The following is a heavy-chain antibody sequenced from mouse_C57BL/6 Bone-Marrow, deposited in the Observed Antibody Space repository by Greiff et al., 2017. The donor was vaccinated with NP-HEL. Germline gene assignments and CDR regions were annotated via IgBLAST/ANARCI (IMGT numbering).Heavy chain of an antibody. CDR2: IDPSDSYT. CDR3: ARGGYYGSSPFAY. J-gene: IGHJ3*01. V-gene: IGHV1-69*01. Sequence: QVQLQQPGAELVMPGASVKLSCKASGYTFTSYWMHWVKQRPGQGLEWIGEIDPSDSYTNYNQKFKGKSTLTVDKSSSTAYMQLSSLTSEDSAVYYCARGGYYGSSPFAYGGQGTLVTVSA. D-gene: IGHD1-1*01. CDR1: GYTFTSYW.